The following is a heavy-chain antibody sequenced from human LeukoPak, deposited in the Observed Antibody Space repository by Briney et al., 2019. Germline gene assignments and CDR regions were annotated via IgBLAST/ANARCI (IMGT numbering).Heavy chain of an antibody. CDR1: GGSFSGYY. Sequence: SETLSLTCAVYGGSFSGYYWSWIRQPPGKGLEWIGEINHSGSTNYNPSLKSRVTISVDTSKHQFSLKLSSVTAADTAVYYCARDRIVVVPAAKPHGKTNWFDPWGQGTLVTVSS. D-gene: IGHD2-2*02. CDR3: ARDRIVVVPAAKPHGKTNWFDP. CDR2: INHSGST. J-gene: IGHJ5*02. V-gene: IGHV4-34*01.